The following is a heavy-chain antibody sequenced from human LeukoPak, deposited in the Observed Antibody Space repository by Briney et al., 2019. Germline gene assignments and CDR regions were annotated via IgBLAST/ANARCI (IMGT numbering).Heavy chain of an antibody. D-gene: IGHD2-2*01. CDR2: IWYTGTNK. CDR3: ARDLNIVVVPAAMPLDY. V-gene: IGHV3-33*01. Sequence: PGRSLRLSCVASGFTFSSYAMHWVRQAPGKGLEWVAVIWYTGTNKYYADSVKGRFTISRDNSKNTVYLQMNSLRAEDTAVYYCARDLNIVVVPAAMPLDYWGQGTLVTVSS. CDR1: GFTFSSYA. J-gene: IGHJ4*02.